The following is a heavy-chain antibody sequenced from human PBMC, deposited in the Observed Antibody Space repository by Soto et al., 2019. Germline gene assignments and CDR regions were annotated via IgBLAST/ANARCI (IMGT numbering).Heavy chain of an antibody. CDR1: GGSISSGGYY. D-gene: IGHD6-19*01. J-gene: IGHJ4*02. Sequence: SETLSLTCTVSGGSISSGGYYWSWIRQHPGKGLEWIGYIYYSGSTYYNPSLKSRVTISVDTSKNQFSLKLSSATAADTAVYYCARERAVAAFDYWGQGTLVTVSS. CDR2: IYYSGST. V-gene: IGHV4-31*03. CDR3: ARERAVAAFDY.